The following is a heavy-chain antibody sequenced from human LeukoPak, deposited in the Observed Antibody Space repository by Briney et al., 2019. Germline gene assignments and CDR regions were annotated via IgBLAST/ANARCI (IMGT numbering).Heavy chain of an antibody. CDR2: NSSSSSYI. CDR3: ARVGPYCRGGSCYFDY. J-gene: IGHJ4*02. Sequence: GSLRLSCAASGFTFSSYSMNWVRQAPGKGLEWVSSNSSSSSYIYYADSVKGRFTISRDNAKNSLYLQMNSLRAEDTAVYYCARVGPYCRGGSCYFDYWGQGTLVTVSS. D-gene: IGHD2-15*01. CDR1: GFTFSSYS. V-gene: IGHV3-21*01.